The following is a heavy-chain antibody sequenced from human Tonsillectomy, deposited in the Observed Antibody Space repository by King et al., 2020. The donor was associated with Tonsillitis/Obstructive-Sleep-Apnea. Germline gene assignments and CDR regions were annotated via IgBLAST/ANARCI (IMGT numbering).Heavy chain of an antibody. CDR2: ISSSGSDI. Sequence: EVQLVESGGGLVKPGGSLRLSCEASGFTFSSYSMNWVRQAPGKGLEWVSSISSSGSDIYYADSLKGRFTISRDNAKNSLYLQMNSLRAEDTAVYYCARDSGEYFDYWGQGTLVTVSS. D-gene: IGHD7-27*01. CDR3: ARDSGEYFDY. J-gene: IGHJ4*02. CDR1: GFTFSSYS. V-gene: IGHV3-21*01.